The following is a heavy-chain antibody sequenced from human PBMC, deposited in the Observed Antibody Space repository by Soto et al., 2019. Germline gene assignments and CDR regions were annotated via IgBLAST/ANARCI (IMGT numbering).Heavy chain of an antibody. V-gene: IGHV1-69*13. CDR3: ARGLKYCSSTSCYSPLDY. CDR2: IIPIFGTA. Sequence: SVKVSCKASGGTFSSYAISWVRQAPGQGLEWMGGIIPIFGTANYAQKFQGRVTITADESTSTAYMELSSLRSEDTAVYYCARGLKYCSSTSCYSPLDYWGQGTLVTV. D-gene: IGHD2-2*02. CDR1: GGTFSSYA. J-gene: IGHJ4*02.